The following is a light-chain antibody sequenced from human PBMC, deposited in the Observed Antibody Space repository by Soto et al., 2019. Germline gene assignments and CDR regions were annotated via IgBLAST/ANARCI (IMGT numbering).Light chain of an antibody. J-gene: IGLJ2*01. CDR2: EVS. Sequence: QSALTQPPSASGSPGQSVTISCTGTSSDVGAYDYVSWYQQHPGKAPKLMIYEVSQRPSGVPDRFSGSKSGNTASLTISGLQAEDEGDYYCSSFAGINNLLFGGGTK. CDR3: SSFAGINNLL. CDR1: SSDVGAYDY. V-gene: IGLV2-8*01.